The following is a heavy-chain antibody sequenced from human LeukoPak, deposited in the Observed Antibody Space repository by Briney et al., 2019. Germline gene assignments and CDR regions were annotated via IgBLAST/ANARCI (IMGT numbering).Heavy chain of an antibody. CDR3: ARVDYGDYGFDY. D-gene: IGHD4-17*01. Sequence: GGSLRLSCAASGFTVSSNYMSWVRQAPGKGLEWVSVIYSGGSTYYADTVKGRFTISRDNSKNTLYLQMNSLRAEDTAVYYCARVDYGDYGFDYWGQGTLVTVSS. V-gene: IGHV3-66*01. J-gene: IGHJ4*02. CDR1: GFTVSSNY. CDR2: IYSGGST.